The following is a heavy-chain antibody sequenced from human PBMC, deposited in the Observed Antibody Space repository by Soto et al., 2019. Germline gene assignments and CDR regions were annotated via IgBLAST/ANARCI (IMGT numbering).Heavy chain of an antibody. Sequence: PRESWKISCQGSGYSCAKFWIGWVRQMPGKGLEWMGIIYPGDSDTRYSPSFQGQVTISADKSISTAYLQWSSLRASDTAMYYCARLSSDYFDSSGYYCYDYWGRGTLVTVSS. V-gene: IGHV5-51*01. D-gene: IGHD3-22*01. CDR2: IYPGDSDT. CDR3: ARLSSDYFDSSGYYCYDY. CDR1: GYSCAKFW. J-gene: IGHJ4*02.